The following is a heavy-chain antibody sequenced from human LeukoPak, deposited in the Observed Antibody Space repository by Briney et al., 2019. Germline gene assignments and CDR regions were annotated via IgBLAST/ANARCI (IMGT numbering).Heavy chain of an antibody. J-gene: IGHJ4*02. CDR2: IYHSGST. CDR1: GGSISSGGYS. Sequence: SQTLSLTCAVSGGSISSGGYSWSWIRQPPGKGLEWIGYIYHSGSTYYNPSLKSRVTISVDRSKKQFSLKLSSVTAADTAVYYCARLTTGLYFDYWGQGTLVTVSS. CDR3: ARLTTGLYFDY. V-gene: IGHV4-30-2*01. D-gene: IGHD4-17*01.